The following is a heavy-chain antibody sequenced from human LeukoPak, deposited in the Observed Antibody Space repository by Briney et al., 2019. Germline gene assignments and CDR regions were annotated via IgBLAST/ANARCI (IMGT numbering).Heavy chain of an antibody. CDR2: INPSGGST. CDR1: GYTFTSYY. D-gene: IGHD3-10*01. Sequence: GASVKVSCKASGYTFTSYYMHWVRQAPGQGLEWMGIINPSGGSTSYAQKFQGRVTMTREKSTRTVYMELSSLRSEDTAVYYCASYGSVRLPYDAFDIWGQGTMVTVSS. V-gene: IGHV1-46*01. J-gene: IGHJ3*02. CDR3: ASYGSVRLPYDAFDI.